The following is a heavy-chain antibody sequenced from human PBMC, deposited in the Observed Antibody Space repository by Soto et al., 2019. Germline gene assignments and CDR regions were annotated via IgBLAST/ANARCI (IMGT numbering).Heavy chain of an antibody. CDR3: ARSTYCNGGSCYPQY. Sequence: GGSLRLSCEGPGLTFSYYGFHWVRQAPGKGLEWVAMISYDGSDRYYRDSVQGRFTISRDDSKNTVFLQMNSLRTEDTAMYYCARSTYCNGGSCYPQYWGPGTLVTVSS. D-gene: IGHD2-15*01. CDR1: GLTFSYYG. V-gene: IGHV3-30*03. J-gene: IGHJ4*02. CDR2: ISYDGSDR.